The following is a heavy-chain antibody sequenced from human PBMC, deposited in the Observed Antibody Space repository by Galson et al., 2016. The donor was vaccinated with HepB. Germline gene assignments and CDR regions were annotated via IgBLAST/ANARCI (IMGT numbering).Heavy chain of an antibody. D-gene: IGHD6-19*01. V-gene: IGHV3-30*18. CDR3: GKRIPVAGSWGGGLDY. Sequence: SLRLSCAASGFTFSSYGMHWVRQAPGKGLEWVAAISYDGSHKYYADSVKGRFTISRDNSKNTVYLHANSLRAGDTAVYYCGKRIPVAGSWGGGLDYWGQGTLVTVSS. J-gene: IGHJ4*02. CDR2: ISYDGSHK. CDR1: GFTFSSYG.